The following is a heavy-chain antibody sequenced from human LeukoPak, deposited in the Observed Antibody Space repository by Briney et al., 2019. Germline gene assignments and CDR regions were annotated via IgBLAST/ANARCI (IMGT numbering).Heavy chain of an antibody. D-gene: IGHD6-13*01. J-gene: IGHJ4*02. Sequence: GASVKVSCKASGYTFTSYYMHWVRQAPGQGLEWMGWINPNSGGTNYAQKFQGRVTMTRDTSISTAYMELSRLRSDDTAVYYCARGSSSWYSYYFDYWGQGTLVTVSS. CDR2: INPNSGGT. CDR3: ARGSSSWYSYYFDY. CDR1: GYTFTSYY. V-gene: IGHV1-2*02.